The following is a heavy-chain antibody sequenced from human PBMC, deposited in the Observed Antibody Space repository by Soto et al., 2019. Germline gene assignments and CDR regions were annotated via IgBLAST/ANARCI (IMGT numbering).Heavy chain of an antibody. CDR1: GFTFSSYA. D-gene: IGHD6-6*01. CDR3: ATMELVSYYYYDGMDV. CDR2: ISGSGGST. V-gene: IGHV3-23*01. J-gene: IGHJ6*02. Sequence: EVQLLESGGGLVQPGGSLRLSCAASGFTFSSYAMSWVRQAPGKGLEWVSAISGSGGSTYYADSVKGRFTISRDNSKNTLYLQMNSLRAEDTAVYYCATMELVSYYYYDGMDVWGQGTTVTVSS.